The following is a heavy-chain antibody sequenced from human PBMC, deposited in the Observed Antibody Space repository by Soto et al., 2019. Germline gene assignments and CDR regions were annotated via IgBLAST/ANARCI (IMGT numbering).Heavy chain of an antibody. Sequence: ASVKVSCKASGYTFTSYYINWVRQATGQGLEWMGWMNPNSGNTGYAQKFQGRVTVTRNTSISTAYMELSSLRSEDTAVYYCARGRTIFGVVSSGYWGQGTLVTVSS. CDR3: ARGRTIFGVVSSGY. J-gene: IGHJ4*02. CDR1: GYTFTSYY. V-gene: IGHV1-8*02. CDR2: MNPNSGNT. D-gene: IGHD3-3*01.